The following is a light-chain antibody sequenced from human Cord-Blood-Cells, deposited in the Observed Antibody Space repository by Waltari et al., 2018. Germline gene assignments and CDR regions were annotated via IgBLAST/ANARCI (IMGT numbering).Light chain of an antibody. J-gene: IGKJ3*01. CDR3: QQSYSTPFT. CDR2: AAA. V-gene: IGKV1-39*01. Sequence: DIQMTQSPSSLSASVGDRLTITCRAIPSISSYLNWYQQKPGKAPKLLIYAAASLQSGVPSRFSGSGSGTDFTLTISSLQPEDFATYYCQQSYSTPFTFGPGTKVDIK. CDR1: PSISSY.